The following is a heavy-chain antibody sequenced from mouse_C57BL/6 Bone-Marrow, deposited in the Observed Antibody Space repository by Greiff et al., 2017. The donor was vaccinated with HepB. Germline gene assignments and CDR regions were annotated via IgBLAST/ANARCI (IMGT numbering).Heavy chain of an antibody. V-gene: IGHV1-53*01. J-gene: IGHJ4*01. CDR2: INPSNGGT. D-gene: IGHD1-1*01. CDR1: GYTFTSYW. CDR3: ARSNYYYGSSYYAMDY. Sequence: QVQLQQSGTELVKPGASVKLSCKASGYTFTSYWMHWVKQRPGQGLEWIGNINPSNGGTNYNEKFKSKATLTVDKSSSTAYMQLSSLTSEDSAVYYCARSNYYYGSSYYAMDYWGQGTSVTVSS.